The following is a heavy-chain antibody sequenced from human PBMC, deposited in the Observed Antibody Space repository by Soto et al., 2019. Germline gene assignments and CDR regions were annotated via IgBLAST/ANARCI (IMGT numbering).Heavy chain of an antibody. J-gene: IGHJ4*02. D-gene: IGHD2-15*01. Sequence: EVQLVESGGGLVKPGGSLRLSCAASGLTFSSYSMNWVRQAPGKGLEWVSSISSSSSYIYYADSVKGRFTISRDNAKNSLYLQMNSLRAEDTAVYYCARVRGTYCSGGSCYSFDYWGQGTLVTVSS. V-gene: IGHV3-21*01. CDR3: ARVRGTYCSGGSCYSFDY. CDR1: GLTFSSYS. CDR2: ISSSSSYI.